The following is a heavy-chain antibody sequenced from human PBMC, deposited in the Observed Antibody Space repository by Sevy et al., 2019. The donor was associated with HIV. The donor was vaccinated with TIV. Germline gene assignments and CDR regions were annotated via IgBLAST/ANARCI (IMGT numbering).Heavy chain of an antibody. J-gene: IGHJ4*02. Sequence: SETLSLTCTVSGGSISSSSYYWGWIRQPPGKGLEWIGSIYYSGSTYYNPSLKSRVTISVDTSKNQFSLKLSSVTAADTAVYYCARHKRSIAAEYFDYWGQETLVTVSS. V-gene: IGHV4-39*01. CDR3: ARHKRSIAAEYFDY. D-gene: IGHD6-25*01. CDR1: GGSISSSSYY. CDR2: IYYSGST.